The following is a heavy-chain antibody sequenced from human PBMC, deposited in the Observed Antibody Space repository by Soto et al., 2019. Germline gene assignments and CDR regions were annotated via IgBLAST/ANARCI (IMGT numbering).Heavy chain of an antibody. J-gene: IGHJ5*02. CDR2: IYHSGST. CDR3: ARVPTP. D-gene: IGHD2-2*01. CDR1: DRSISSSCYS. V-gene: IGHV4-30-2*01. Sequence: TLSLTSTVSDRSISSSCYSWSCIRQPPGKGLEWSGYIYHSGSTYYNPSLKSRVTISVDRSKNQFSLKLSSVTAADTAVYYCARVPTPWGQGTLVTVSS.